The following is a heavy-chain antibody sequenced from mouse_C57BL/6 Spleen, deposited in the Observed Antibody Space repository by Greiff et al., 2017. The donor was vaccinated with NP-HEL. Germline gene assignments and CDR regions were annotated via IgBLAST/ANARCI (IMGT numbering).Heavy chain of an antibody. CDR1: GYTFTDYY. V-gene: IGHV1-26*01. Sequence: VQLQQSGPELVKPGASVKISCKASGYTFTDYYMNWVKQSHGKSLEWIGDINPNNGGTSYNQKFKGKATLTVDKSSSTAYMELRSLTSEDSAVYYCAPIYYGYSGAMDYWGQGTSVTVSS. D-gene: IGHD2-2*01. J-gene: IGHJ4*01. CDR2: INPNNGGT. CDR3: APIYYGYSGAMDY.